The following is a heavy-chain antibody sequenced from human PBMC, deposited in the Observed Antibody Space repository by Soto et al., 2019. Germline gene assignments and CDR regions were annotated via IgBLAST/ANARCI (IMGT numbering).Heavy chain of an antibody. CDR1: GLTFTSSG. D-gene: IGHD2-21*01. CDR3: AETQVNKLPFRAFDI. CDR2: ISDDGTNK. Sequence: GGSLRLSCAASGLTFTSSGMSWVRQAPGKGLEWVALISDDGTNKYHADSVKGRFTISRDNSKNTLYLQMNSLRPDDTAVYYCAETQVNKLPFRAFDIWGQGTLVTVSS. V-gene: IGHV3-30*03. J-gene: IGHJ3*02.